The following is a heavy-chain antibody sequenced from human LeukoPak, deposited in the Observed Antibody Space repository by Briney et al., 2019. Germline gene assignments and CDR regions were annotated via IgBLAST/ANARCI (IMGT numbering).Heavy chain of an antibody. Sequence: SETLSLTCTVSGGSISSGSYYWSWIRQPAGKGLEWIGRIYTSGSTNYNPSLKSRVTISVDTSKNQFSLKLSSVTAADTAVYYCARDPGDYYFDYWGQGTLVTVSS. J-gene: IGHJ4*02. CDR1: GGSISSGSYY. CDR2: IYTSGST. D-gene: IGHD7-27*01. V-gene: IGHV4-61*02. CDR3: ARDPGDYYFDY.